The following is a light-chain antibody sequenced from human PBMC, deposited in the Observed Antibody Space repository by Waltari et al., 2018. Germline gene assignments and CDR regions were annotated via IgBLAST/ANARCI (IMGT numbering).Light chain of an antibody. J-gene: IGLJ3*02. CDR3: SSYAGGSSLM. CDR2: EVT. CDR1: STDVEGYDP. V-gene: IGLV2-8*01. Sequence: QSALTQPPSASGSPGQSITIPCTGISTDVEGYDPGLWYQQHPGKAPKLLIYEVTKRPSGVPDRFSGSKSDNTASLAVSGLQAEDEADYYCSSYAGGSSLMFGGGTKLTVL.